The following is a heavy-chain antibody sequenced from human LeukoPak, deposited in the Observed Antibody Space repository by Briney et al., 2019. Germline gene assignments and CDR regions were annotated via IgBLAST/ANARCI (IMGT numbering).Heavy chain of an antibody. J-gene: IGHJ4*02. CDR2: IYYSGST. D-gene: IGHD3-10*01. Sequence: SETLSLTCTVSGGSISSYYWSWIRQPPGKGLEWIGYIYYSGSTNYNPSLKSRVSISVDTSKNQFSLKLTSVTAADTAVYYCAKGSRLLLWFGELLRGYFDYWGQGTLVTVSS. CDR1: GGSISSYY. V-gene: IGHV4-59*01. CDR3: AKGSRLLLWFGELLRGYFDY.